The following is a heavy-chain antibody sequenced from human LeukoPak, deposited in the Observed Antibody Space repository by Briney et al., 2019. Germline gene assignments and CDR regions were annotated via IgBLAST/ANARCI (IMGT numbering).Heavy chain of an antibody. V-gene: IGHV3-23*01. CDR3: ASALRICYYFDY. CDR1: GFTFNNYA. Sequence: SGGSLRLSCAASGFTFNNYAMSWVRQAPGRGLEWVSAISGSGGSTYYADSVKGRFTISRDNSKNTLYLQMNSLRAEDTAVYYCASALRICYYFDYWGQGTLVTVSS. CDR2: ISGSGGST. J-gene: IGHJ4*02. D-gene: IGHD2-15*01.